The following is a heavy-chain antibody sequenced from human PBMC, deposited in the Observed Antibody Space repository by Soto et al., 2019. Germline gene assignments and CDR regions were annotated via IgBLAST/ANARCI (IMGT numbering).Heavy chain of an antibody. CDR1: GFTFSSYW. CDR2: INSDGSST. V-gene: IGHV3-74*01. J-gene: IGHJ4*02. CDR3: ARDKKDCSSTSCYNYPGY. Sequence: GGSLRLSCAASGFTFSSYWMHWVHQAPGKGLVWVSRINSDGSSTSYADSVKGRFTISRDNAKNTLYLQMNSLRAEDTAVYYCARDKKDCSSTSCYNYPGYWGQGTLVTVSS. D-gene: IGHD2-2*01.